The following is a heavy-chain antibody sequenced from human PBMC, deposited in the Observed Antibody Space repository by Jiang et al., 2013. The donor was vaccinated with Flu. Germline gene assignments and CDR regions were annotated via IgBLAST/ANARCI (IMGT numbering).Heavy chain of an antibody. Sequence: VQLLESGGGLVQPGGSLRLSCAGSGFTFSSFWMSWVRQAPGKGLEWVANIKQDGSEKNYVDSVKGRFTISRDNAKKSLYLQMNSLRAEDTAVYYCATDLTGILDSWGQGTLVTVSS. CDR1: GFTFSSFW. J-gene: IGHJ4*02. CDR3: ATDLTGILDS. D-gene: IGHD1-20*01. CDR2: IKQDGSEK. V-gene: IGHV3-7*03.